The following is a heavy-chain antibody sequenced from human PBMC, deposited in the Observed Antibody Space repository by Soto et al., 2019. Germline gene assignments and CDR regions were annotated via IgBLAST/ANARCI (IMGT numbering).Heavy chain of an antibody. CDR2: IYPGDSDT. D-gene: IGHD1-26*01. CDR1: GYSFASHW. V-gene: IGHV5-51*01. J-gene: IGHJ4*02. Sequence: GQSLKISCKASGYSFASHWVAWLRQMPEKGLEWIGTIYPGDSDTKYSPAFRGHVTISAATSVSTAYLQWRSLEATDSAMYYCARYSGSYWHYLDFWGQGTLVTVSS. CDR3: ARYSGSYWHYLDF.